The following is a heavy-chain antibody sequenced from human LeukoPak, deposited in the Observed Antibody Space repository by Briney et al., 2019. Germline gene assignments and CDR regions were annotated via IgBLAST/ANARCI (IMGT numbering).Heavy chain of an antibody. CDR1: GGSISSSSYY. CDR2: IYYSGST. CDR3: AREGTWRGMYGMDV. Sequence: SETLSLTCTVSGGSISSSSYYWGWIRQPPGKGLEWIGSIYYSGSTYYNPSLKSRVTISVDTSKNQFSLKLSSVTAADTAVYYCAREGTWRGMYGMDVWGQGTTVTVSS. V-gene: IGHV4-39*07. D-gene: IGHD1-1*01. J-gene: IGHJ6*02.